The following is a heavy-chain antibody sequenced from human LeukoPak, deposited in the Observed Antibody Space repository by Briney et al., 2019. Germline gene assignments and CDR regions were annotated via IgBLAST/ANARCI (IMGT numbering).Heavy chain of an antibody. Sequence: GGSLRLSCAASGFTFSSFALSWVRQAPGKGLEWVAVISYDGSNKYYADSVKGRFTISRDNSKNTLYLQMNSLRAEDTAVYYCAKVYRDNGDYFAFNVWGQGSMVTVSS. CDR3: AKVYRDNGDYFAFNV. CDR1: GFTFSSFA. J-gene: IGHJ3*01. V-gene: IGHV3-30-3*01. CDR2: ISYDGSNK. D-gene: IGHD4-17*01.